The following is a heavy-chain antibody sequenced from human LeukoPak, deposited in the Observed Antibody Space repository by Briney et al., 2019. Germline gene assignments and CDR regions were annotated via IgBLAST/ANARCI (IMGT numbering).Heavy chain of an antibody. CDR3: ARMYITMVRGVIGYYYGMDV. CDR1: GGSFSGYY. J-gene: IGHJ6*04. D-gene: IGHD3-10*01. CDR2: INHGGST. Sequence: SETLSLTCAVYGGSFSGYYWSWIRQPPGKGLEWIGEINHGGSTNYNPSLKSRVTISVDTSKNQFSLKLSSVTAADTAVYYCARMYITMVRGVIGYYYGMDVWGKGTTVTVSS. V-gene: IGHV4-34*01.